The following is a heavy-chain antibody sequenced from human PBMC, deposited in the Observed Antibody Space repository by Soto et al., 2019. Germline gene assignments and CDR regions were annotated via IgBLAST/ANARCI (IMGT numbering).Heavy chain of an antibody. J-gene: IGHJ4*02. CDR2: INHSGST. D-gene: IGHD3-3*01. V-gene: IGHV4-34*01. CDR1: GGSFSGYY. CDR3: GRGKDYVFWRAPFPAY. Sequence: PSETLSLTCAVYGGSFSGYYWSWIRQPPGKGLEWIGEINHSGSTNYNPSLKSRVTISVDTSKNQFSLKLSSVTAADTAGYYCGRGKDYVFWRAPFPAYWGRGPLVPVPS.